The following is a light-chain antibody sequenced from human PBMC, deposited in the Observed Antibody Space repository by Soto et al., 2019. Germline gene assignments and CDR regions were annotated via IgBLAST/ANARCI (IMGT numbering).Light chain of an antibody. CDR1: NSNIGTND. CDR2: GTR. J-gene: IGLJ2*01. CDR3: GTWDSSLDAAV. V-gene: IGLV1-51*01. Sequence: QSVLTQPPSVSAAPGQKVTISCSGSNSNIGTNDVSWYQQLPGTAPKLLIHGTRHRPAGVPDRFSGSKTGTSATLGITGVGTGDEAHYYCGTWDSSLDAAVFGGGTKVTVL.